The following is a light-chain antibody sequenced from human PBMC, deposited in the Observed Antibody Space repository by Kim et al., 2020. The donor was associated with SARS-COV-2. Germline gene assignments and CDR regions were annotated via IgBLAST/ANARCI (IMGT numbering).Light chain of an antibody. V-gene: IGLV2-14*04. CDR2: DVS. J-gene: IGLJ1*01. CDR1: SIDVGYYNS. Sequence: GPSITISWTGTSIDVGYYNSVYWYQQHPGKAPTLIMYDVSERASGVSNRFSGSQSGNTASLTISGLRAEDEADYYCNSHTTSSTYVFGAGTKVTVL. CDR3: NSHTTSSTYV.